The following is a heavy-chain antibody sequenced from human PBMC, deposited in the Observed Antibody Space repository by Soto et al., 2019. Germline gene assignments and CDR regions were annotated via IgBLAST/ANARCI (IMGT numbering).Heavy chain of an antibody. Sequence: PSETLSLTCTVSGGSISSYYWSWIRQPPGKGLEWIGYIYYSGSTNYNPSLKSRVTISVDTSKNQFSLKLSSVTAADTAVYYCARAILRWTFDYWGQGTLVTVSS. D-gene: IGHD4-17*01. J-gene: IGHJ4*02. CDR2: IYYSGST. V-gene: IGHV4-59*12. CDR3: ARAILRWTFDY. CDR1: GGSISSYY.